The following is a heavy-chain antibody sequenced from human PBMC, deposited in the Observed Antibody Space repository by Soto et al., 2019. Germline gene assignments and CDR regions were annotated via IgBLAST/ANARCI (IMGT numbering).Heavy chain of an antibody. J-gene: IGHJ6*02. CDR2: ISYDGSNK. D-gene: IGHD2-15*01. V-gene: IGHV3-30*03. CDR1: GFTFSSYG. CDR3: EAAEAPTMDV. Sequence: QVQLVESGGGVVQPGRSLRLSCAASGFTFSSYGMHWVRQAPGKGLEWVAVISYDGSNKYYADSVKGRFTISRDNSKNMLYLPMNSLRAEDTAVYYCEAAEAPTMDVWGQGTMVTVSS.